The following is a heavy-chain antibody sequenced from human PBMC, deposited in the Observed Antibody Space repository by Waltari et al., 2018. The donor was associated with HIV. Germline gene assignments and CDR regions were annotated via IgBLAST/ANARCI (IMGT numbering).Heavy chain of an antibody. D-gene: IGHD3-9*01. Sequence: QVQLVQSGAEVKKPGASVKVSCKASGYTFTSYAMHWVRQAPGQRLEWMGWINAGNGNTKYSQKFQGRVTITRDTSASTAYMELSSLRSEDTAVYYCARAEYPPRDYDILTGSVRAGWDQYGMDVWGQGTTVTVSS. CDR2: INAGNGNT. CDR3: ARAEYPPRDYDILTGSVRAGWDQYGMDV. J-gene: IGHJ6*02. V-gene: IGHV1-3*01. CDR1: GYTFTSYA.